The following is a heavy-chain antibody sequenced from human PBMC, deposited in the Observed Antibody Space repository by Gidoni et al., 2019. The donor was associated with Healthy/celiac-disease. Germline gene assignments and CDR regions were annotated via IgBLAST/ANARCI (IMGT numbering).Heavy chain of an antibody. CDR2: INHSGST. CDR1: GGSFSGYY. D-gene: IGHD3-10*01. V-gene: IGHV4-34*01. J-gene: IGHJ4*02. Sequence: QVQLQQWGAGLLKPSETLSLTCAVYGGSFSGYYWSWIRQPPGKGLEWIGEINHSGSTNYNPSLKSRVTISVDTSKNQFSLKLSSVPAADTAVYYCARAGLLWFGEFDYWGQGTLVTVSS. CDR3: ARAGLLWFGEFDY.